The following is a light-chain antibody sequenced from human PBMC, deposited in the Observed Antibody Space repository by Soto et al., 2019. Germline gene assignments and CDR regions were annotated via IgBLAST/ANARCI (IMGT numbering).Light chain of an antibody. CDR1: QSISSW. Sequence: DIQMTQSPSTLSASVGDRVTITCRASQSISSWLAWYQQKPGKAPKLLIYKASSLESGVPSRFSGSGSGTEFTLTLSSLQPDDFATHYCQQYKSYWTFGQGTKVEIK. J-gene: IGKJ1*01. CDR3: QQYKSYWT. V-gene: IGKV1-5*03. CDR2: KAS.